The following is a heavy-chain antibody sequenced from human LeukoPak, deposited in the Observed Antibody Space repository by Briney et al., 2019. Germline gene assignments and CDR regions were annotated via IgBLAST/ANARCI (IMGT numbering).Heavy chain of an antibody. CDR2: ISFDGSDK. J-gene: IGHJ4*02. D-gene: IGHD3-16*01. Sequence: GGSLRLSCAASGFTFSSYAMHWVRQAPGKGLEWVALISFDGSDKYYADSVKGRCTISRDNSKNTLYLQMNSLRAEDTAVYYCAKVGGLFHHFDYWGQGTLVTVSS. CDR3: AKVGGLFHHFDY. V-gene: IGHV3-30*04. CDR1: GFTFSSYA.